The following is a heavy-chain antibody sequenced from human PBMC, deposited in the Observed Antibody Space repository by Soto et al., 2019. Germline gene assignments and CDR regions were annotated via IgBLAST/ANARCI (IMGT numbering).Heavy chain of an antibody. CDR3: AREGWGGYSGYDYYFDS. CDR2: ISTSSSAT. CDR1: GFTFSRYT. V-gene: IGHV3-48*02. D-gene: IGHD5-12*01. J-gene: IGHJ4*02. Sequence: GGSLRLSCAASGFTFSRYTMNWVRQAPGKGLEWVSYISTSSSATYYADSVKGRFTISRDNAKHSLYLQMNSLRDEDTAVYYCAREGWGGYSGYDYYFDSWGQGTLVTVSS.